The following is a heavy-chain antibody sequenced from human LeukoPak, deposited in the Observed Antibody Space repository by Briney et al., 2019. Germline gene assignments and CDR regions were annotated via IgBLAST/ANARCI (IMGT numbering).Heavy chain of an antibody. CDR1: GFTFGDYA. J-gene: IGHJ4*02. D-gene: IGHD6-19*01. Sequence: PGRSLRLSCTASGFTFGDYAMSWVRQAPGKGLEWGGFIRSKAYGCTTEYAASVKGRFTISRDDSKRLAYLQMNSLKPEDTAVYYCTRVAIAVAGGYFDYWGQGTLVTVSS. CDR3: TRVAIAVAGGYFDY. V-gene: IGHV3-49*04. CDR2: IRSKAYGCTT.